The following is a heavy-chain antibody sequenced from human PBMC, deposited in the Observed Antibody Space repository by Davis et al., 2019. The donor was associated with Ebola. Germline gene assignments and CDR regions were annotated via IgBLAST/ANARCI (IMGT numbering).Heavy chain of an antibody. Sequence: GESLKISCSASGFSFSTSSMYWVRQVPGKGLECISAISQNGGSTSYADSVKGRFSISRDNSKNTLFLQMTSLRSEDAAVYYCVKEARRGAVFDYWGQGTLVTVSS. V-gene: IGHV3-64D*08. CDR1: GFSFSTSS. CDR3: VKEARRGAVFDY. CDR2: ISQNGGST. D-gene: IGHD1-26*01. J-gene: IGHJ4*02.